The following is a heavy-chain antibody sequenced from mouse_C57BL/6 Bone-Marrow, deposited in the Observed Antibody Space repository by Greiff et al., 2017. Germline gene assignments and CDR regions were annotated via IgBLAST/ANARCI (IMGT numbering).Heavy chain of an antibody. J-gene: IGHJ1*03. CDR1: GFTFSDYG. V-gene: IGHV5-15*01. CDR2: ISNLAYSI. Sequence: EVQLVESGGGLVQPGGSLKLSCAASGFTFSDYGMAWVRQAPRKGPEWVAFISNLAYSIYYADTVTGRFTISRENAKNTLYLEMSSLRSEDTAMYYCARSYWYCDVWGTGTTVTVSS. CDR3: ARSYWYCDV.